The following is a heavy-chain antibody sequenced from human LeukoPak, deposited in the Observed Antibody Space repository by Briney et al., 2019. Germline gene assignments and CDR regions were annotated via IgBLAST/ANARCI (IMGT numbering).Heavy chain of an antibody. CDR2: IGTVGDT. CDR3: VRYCRGGSCYYGMDV. V-gene: IGHV3-13*01. Sequence: GGSLRLSCAASGFTSSTYDMYWVRQATGKGLEWVSAIGTVGDTYYPGSVKGRFTISRDNAKNSLYLQMNSLRAGDTAVYYCVRYCRGGSCYYGMDVWGQGTTVTVSS. CDR1: GFTSSTYD. J-gene: IGHJ6*02. D-gene: IGHD2-15*01.